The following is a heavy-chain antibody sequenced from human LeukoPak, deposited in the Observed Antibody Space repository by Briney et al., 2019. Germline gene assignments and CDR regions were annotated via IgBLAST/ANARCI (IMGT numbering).Heavy chain of an antibody. Sequence: PGRSLRLSCAASGFTFDDYAMHWVRQVPGKGLEWVSGISWNSVSIGYADSVKGRFTISRDNAKNSLYLQMNSLRAEDMALYYCAKDTSGYLNFDPWGQGTLVTVSS. CDR2: ISWNSVSI. CDR3: AKDTSGYLNFDP. D-gene: IGHD3-22*01. CDR1: GFTFDDYA. V-gene: IGHV3-9*03. J-gene: IGHJ5*02.